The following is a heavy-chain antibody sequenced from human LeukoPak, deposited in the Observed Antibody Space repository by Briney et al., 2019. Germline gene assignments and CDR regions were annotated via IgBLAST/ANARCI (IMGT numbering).Heavy chain of an antibody. D-gene: IGHD6-13*01. V-gene: IGHV1-18*01. CDR3: ARGEYSSSWYPYYFDY. J-gene: IGHJ4*02. Sequence: ASVKVSCKASGYTFTSYGISWVRQAPGQGLEWMGWISAYNGNTNYAQKLQGRVTMTTDASTSTAYMELRSLRSDDTAVYYCARGEYSSSWYPYYFDYWGQGTLVTVSS. CDR2: ISAYNGNT. CDR1: GYTFTSYG.